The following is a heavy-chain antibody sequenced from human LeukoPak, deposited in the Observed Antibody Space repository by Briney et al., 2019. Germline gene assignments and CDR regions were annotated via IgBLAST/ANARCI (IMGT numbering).Heavy chain of an antibody. V-gene: IGHV1-24*01. J-gene: IGHJ3*02. CDR1: GYTFTDYY. CDR2: FNHDDGET. Sequence: GASVKVSCKASGYTFTDYYMHWVRQAPGKGLEWMGGFNHDDGETIYAQKFQGRVTVTADTSSDTAYVELSSLTSDDTAVYYCATSGKWIREALDIWGQGTMVTVSS. D-gene: IGHD1-14*01. CDR3: ATSGKWIREALDI.